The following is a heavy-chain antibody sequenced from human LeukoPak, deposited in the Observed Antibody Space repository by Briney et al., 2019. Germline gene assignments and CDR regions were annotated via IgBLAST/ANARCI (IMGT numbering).Heavy chain of an antibody. D-gene: IGHD1-20*01. V-gene: IGHV4-4*02. CDR1: GGSISKTNW. Sequence: ASETLSLTCAVSGGSISKTNWWSWVRQSPGTGLEWIGEIWHSGYTNYNPSLKSRVTISVDTSKNQFSLRLTSVTAADTAIYYCASRYNWNHFDYWGHGTLVTVSS. J-gene: IGHJ4*01. CDR2: IWHSGYT. CDR3: ASRYNWNHFDY.